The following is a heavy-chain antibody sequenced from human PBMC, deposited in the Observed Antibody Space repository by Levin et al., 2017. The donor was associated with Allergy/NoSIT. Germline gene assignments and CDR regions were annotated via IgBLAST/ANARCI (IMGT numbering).Heavy chain of an antibody. V-gene: IGHV4-31*03. Sequence: PSETLSLTCTVSGGSISSGGYYWSWIRQHPGKGLEWIGYIYYSGSTYYNPSLKSRVTISVDTSKNQFSLKLSSVTAADTAVYYCATETITINYYGAFDYWGQGTLVTVSS. J-gene: IGHJ4*02. CDR1: GGSISSGGYY. D-gene: IGHD3-10*01. CDR3: ATETITINYYGAFDY. CDR2: IYYSGST.